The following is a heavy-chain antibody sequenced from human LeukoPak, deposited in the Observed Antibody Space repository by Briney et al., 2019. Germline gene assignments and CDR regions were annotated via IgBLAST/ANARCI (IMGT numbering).Heavy chain of an antibody. V-gene: IGHV3-33*06. CDR1: GFTFSSYG. CDR3: AKGESFGDPNTRVLDG. CDR2: IWYDGSNE. Sequence: GRSLRLSCAASGFTFSSYGMHWVRQAPGEGLEWVALIWYDGSNEYYADSVKGRFTVSRENSRNTLYLQLNSLRAEDTAVYYGAKGESFGDPNTRVLDGWGKGTTVTVSS. D-gene: IGHD3-10*01. J-gene: IGHJ6*04.